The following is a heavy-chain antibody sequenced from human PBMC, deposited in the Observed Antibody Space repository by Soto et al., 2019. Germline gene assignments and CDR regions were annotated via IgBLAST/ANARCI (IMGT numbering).Heavy chain of an antibody. J-gene: IGHJ6*02. D-gene: IGHD7-27*01. CDR2: IYDSGSP. V-gene: IGHV4-59*01. CDR1: GGSISNFY. CDR3: ARDWVLNWGDEGGGLTYYYGLDV. Sequence: QVRLQESGPGLVKPSETLSLTCTVSGGSISNFYWSWIRQPPGKGLEWIGYIYDSGSPKYNPSLKSRVTILLDTSKNQLSLKLTSLTAADTAVYYCARDWVLNWGDEGGGLTYYYGLDVWGQGTMVSVSS.